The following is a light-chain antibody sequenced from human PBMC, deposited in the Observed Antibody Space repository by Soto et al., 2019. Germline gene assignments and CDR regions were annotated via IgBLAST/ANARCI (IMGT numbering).Light chain of an antibody. V-gene: IGLV2-23*01. J-gene: IGLJ1*01. Sequence: QSALTQPASVSGSPGQAITISCTGTSSDVGSYNLVSWYQQHPGKAPKLMIYEGSKRPSGVSNRFSGSKSGNTASLTISGFPAEDYADYYCCTYAGSSTYVFGTGTMVTVL. CDR2: EGS. CDR3: CTYAGSSTYV. CDR1: SSDVGSYNL.